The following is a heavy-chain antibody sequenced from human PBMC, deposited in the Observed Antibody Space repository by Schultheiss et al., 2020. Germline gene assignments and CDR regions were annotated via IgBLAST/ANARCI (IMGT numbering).Heavy chain of an antibody. V-gene: IGHV4-34*01. CDR2: IYYSGTT. Sequence: SETLSLTCAVYGGSFSGYYWSWIRQPPGKGLEWIGYIYYSGTTYYKPSLKSRVTISVDTSKNQFSLKLSSVTAADTAVYYCASGYSYDYWGQGTLVTVSS. D-gene: IGHD5-18*01. J-gene: IGHJ4*02. CDR1: GGSFSGYY. CDR3: ASGYSYDY.